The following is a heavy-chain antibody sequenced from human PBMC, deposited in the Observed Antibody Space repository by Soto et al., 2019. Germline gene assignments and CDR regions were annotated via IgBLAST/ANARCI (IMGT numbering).Heavy chain of an antibody. J-gene: IGHJ4*02. D-gene: IGHD3-3*01. CDR2: ISAYNGNT. CDR1: GYTLTSYG. Sequence: ASVKVSCKASGYTLTSYGISWVRQAPGQGLEWMEWISAYNGNTNYAQKLQGRVTMTTDTSTSTAYMELRSLRSDDTAVYYCARVGSTGTTQLRFLEWLLYGYFDYWGQGTLVTVSS. CDR3: ARVGSTGTTQLRFLEWLLYGYFDY. V-gene: IGHV1-18*01.